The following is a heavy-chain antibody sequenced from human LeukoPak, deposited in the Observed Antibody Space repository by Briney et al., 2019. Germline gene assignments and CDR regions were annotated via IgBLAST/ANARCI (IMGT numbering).Heavy chain of an antibody. V-gene: IGHV3-23*01. Sequence: GGSLRLSCAASGFTFSSYAMSWVRQAPGKGLEWVSAISGSGSNTYSADSVRGRFTISRDNSNNMLYLQMNSLRAEDMAVYYCAKVCGGDCYFPDYWGQGTLVTASS. J-gene: IGHJ4*02. CDR1: GFTFSSYA. CDR3: AKVCGGDCYFPDY. CDR2: ISGSGSNT. D-gene: IGHD2-21*02.